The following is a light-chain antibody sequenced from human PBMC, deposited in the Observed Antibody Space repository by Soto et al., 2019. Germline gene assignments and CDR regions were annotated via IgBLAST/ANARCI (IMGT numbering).Light chain of an antibody. V-gene: IGLV2-23*01. J-gene: IGLJ1*01. Sequence: QSALTQPASVSGSPGQSITISCTGISSDIGSHNLVSWYQQHPGKAPKLMIHEGSERPSGVSNRFSASKSGNTASLTISGLQAEDEADYYCCSYAGTTSYVFGTGTKVTVL. CDR1: SSDIGSHNL. CDR3: CSYAGTTSYV. CDR2: EGS.